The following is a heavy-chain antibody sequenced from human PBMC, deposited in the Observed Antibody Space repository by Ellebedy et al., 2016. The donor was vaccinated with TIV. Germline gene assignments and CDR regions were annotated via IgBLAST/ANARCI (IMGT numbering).Heavy chain of an antibody. CDR1: GASLSGYQ. V-gene: IGHV4-34*01. J-gene: IGHJ5*02. CDR2: INDVGTT. Sequence: MPSETLSLTCAVYGASLSGYQWSWIRLSPGKGLQWIGEINDVGTTNYNPSLRSRVTISVDTFKTQFSLKLSSVTAADTAIYYCARCYTGTNWFDPWGQGTLVTVSS. CDR3: ARCYTGTNWFDP. D-gene: IGHD3-16*02.